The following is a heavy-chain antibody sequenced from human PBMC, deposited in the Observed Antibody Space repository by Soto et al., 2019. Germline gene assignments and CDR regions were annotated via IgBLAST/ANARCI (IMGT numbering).Heavy chain of an antibody. Sequence: SETLSLTCAVSGGSISSGGYSWSWIRQPPGKGLEWIGYIYHSGSTYYNPSLKSRVTISVDTSKNQFSLKLSSVTAADTAVYYCATGSASSATAAFDTWGQGTMLTVSS. V-gene: IGHV4-30-2*02. CDR3: ATGSASSATAAFDT. CDR2: IYHSGST. CDR1: GGSISSGGYS. D-gene: IGHD2-15*01. J-gene: IGHJ3*02.